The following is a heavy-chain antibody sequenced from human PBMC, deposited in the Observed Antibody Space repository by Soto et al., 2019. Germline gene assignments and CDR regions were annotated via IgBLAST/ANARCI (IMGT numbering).Heavy chain of an antibody. V-gene: IGHV3-33*01. D-gene: IGHD2-2*01. CDR2: VYYDGHNK. Sequence: QVQLVESGGGVVQPGRSQRLSCAASGFTFSMYGMHWVRQAPGKGLEWMATVYYDGHNKYYADYVRCRFTISRDNSKNMVYLQMNSLRAEDTAVYYCARDHPSTLGSFDIWGRGKMVTVYS. CDR1: GFTFSMYG. J-gene: IGHJ3*02. CDR3: ARDHPSTLGSFDI.